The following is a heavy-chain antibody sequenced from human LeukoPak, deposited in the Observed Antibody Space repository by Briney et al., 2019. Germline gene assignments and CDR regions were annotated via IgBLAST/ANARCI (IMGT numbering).Heavy chain of an antibody. D-gene: IGHD4-17*01. CDR2: INPSGGST. J-gene: IGHJ3*02. CDR1: GYTFTSYY. V-gene: IGHV1-46*01. Sequence: ASVKLSFKASGYTFTSYYMHWVRQAPGQGLEWMGIINPSGGSTSYAQKFQGRVTMTRDTSTSTVYMELSSLRSEDTAVYYCARSVTNDAFDIWGQGTMVTVSS. CDR3: ARSVTNDAFDI.